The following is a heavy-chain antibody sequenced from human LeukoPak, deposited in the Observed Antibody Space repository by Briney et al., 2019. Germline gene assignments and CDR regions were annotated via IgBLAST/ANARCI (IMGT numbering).Heavy chain of an antibody. CDR2: FDPEDGET. V-gene: IGHV1-24*01. CDR1: GYTLTELS. D-gene: IGHD1-26*01. J-gene: IGHJ6*03. Sequence: ASVKVSCKVSGYTLTELSMHWVRQAPGKGREWMGGFDPEDGETIYAQKFQGRVTITEDTATDTDYMELSRLRSEDTAVYYCATGSKGATRYYYYYMDVWGKGTTVTVSS. CDR3: ATGSKGATRYYYYYMDV.